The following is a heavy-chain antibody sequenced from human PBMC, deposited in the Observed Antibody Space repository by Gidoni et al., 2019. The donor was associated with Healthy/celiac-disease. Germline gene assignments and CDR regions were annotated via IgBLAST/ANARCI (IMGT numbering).Heavy chain of an antibody. V-gene: IGHV3-64D*06. CDR1: GFTFSSYA. CDR2: MSSNGGST. J-gene: IGHJ4*02. Sequence: EVQLVESGGGLVHPGVSLRLSCSASGFTFSSYAMHWVRQAPGKGLEYVSAMSSNGGSTYYADSVKGRFIISRDNSKNTLYLQMSSLRAEDTAVYDCVKVGATTSLDYWGQGTLVTVSS. D-gene: IGHD1-26*01. CDR3: VKVGATTSLDY.